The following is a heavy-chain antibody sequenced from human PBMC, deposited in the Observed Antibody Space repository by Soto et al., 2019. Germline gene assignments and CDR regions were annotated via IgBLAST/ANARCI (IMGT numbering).Heavy chain of an antibody. V-gene: IGHV3-30*18. CDR1: GFTFSSYG. Sequence: GGSLRLSCAASGFTFSSYGMHWVRQAPGKGLEWVAVISYDGSNKYYADSVKGRFTISRDNSKNTLYLQMNSLRAEDTAVYYCAKDHFRHRPPLYYFDYWGQGTLVTVSS. J-gene: IGHJ4*02. CDR3: AKDHFRHRPPLYYFDY. CDR2: ISYDGSNK.